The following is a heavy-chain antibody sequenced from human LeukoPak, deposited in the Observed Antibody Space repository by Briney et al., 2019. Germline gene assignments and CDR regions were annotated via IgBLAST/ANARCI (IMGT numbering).Heavy chain of an antibody. CDR3: TTGADYYDSSGYYTYSLLAFDY. CDR1: GFTFSNAW. Sequence: GGSLRLSCAASGFTFSNAWMSWVRQAPGKGLEWVGRIKSKTDGGTTDYAAPVKGRFTISRDDSKNTLYQQMNSLKTEDTAVYYCTTGADYYDSSGYYTYSLLAFDYWGQGTLVTVSS. D-gene: IGHD3-22*01. J-gene: IGHJ4*02. V-gene: IGHV3-15*01. CDR2: IKSKTDGGTT.